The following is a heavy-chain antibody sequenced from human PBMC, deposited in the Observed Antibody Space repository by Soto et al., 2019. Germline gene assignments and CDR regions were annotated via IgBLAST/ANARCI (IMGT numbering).Heavy chain of an antibody. CDR2: IYPGDSDT. V-gene: IGHV5-51*01. CDR1: GDSFSSYW. Sequence: GEALKISGKGSGDSFSSYWMCWVRQMPGKGLEWMGIIYPGDSDTRYSPSFQGQVTISADKSISTAYLQWSSLKASDTAMYYRVRYASSHPYYYYYYMDGWGKGTTVTVSS. J-gene: IGHJ6*03. D-gene: IGHD6-6*01. CDR3: VRYASSHPYYYYYYMDG.